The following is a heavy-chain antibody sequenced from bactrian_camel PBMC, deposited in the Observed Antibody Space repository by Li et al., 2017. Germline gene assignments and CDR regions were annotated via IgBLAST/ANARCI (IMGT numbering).Heavy chain of an antibody. CDR1: GFRFDDYS. CDR2: IDSDGST. CDR3: AADLIWAYNSGVYCYRREYKN. J-gene: IGHJ4*01. D-gene: IGHD2*01. V-gene: IGHV3S61*01. Sequence: HVQLVESGGGSVQPGGSLTLSCTASGFRFDDYSMGWIRQAPGKEREGVAYIDSDGSTRYRDSVKGRFTISQGNAKNTLYLQMNSLKPEDTAMYYCAADLIWAYNSGVYCYRREYKNWGQGTQVTVS.